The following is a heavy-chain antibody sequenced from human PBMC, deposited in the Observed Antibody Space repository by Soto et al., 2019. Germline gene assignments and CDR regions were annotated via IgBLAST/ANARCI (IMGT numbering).Heavy chain of an antibody. D-gene: IGHD5-12*01. V-gene: IGHV3-30*18. J-gene: IGHJ4*02. CDR2: ISYDGSNK. CDR3: AKWDSGYENFDY. CDR1: GFTFSSYV. Sequence: QVQLVESGGGVVQPGRSLRLSCAACGFTFSSYVMHWVRQAPGKGLEWVAVISYDGSNKYYADSVKGRFTISRDNSKNTLYLQMNSLRAEDTAVYYCAKWDSGYENFDYWGQGTLVTVSS.